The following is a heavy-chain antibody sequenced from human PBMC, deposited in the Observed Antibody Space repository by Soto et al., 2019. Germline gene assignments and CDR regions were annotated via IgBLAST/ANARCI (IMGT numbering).Heavy chain of an antibody. CDR3: ARDSSAWFPYSDRDG. J-gene: IGHJ6*02. Sequence: QVQLRESGPGQVKPSETLSLTCTVSGGSIDYYYWIWIRQLPGKGLEWLGDISDSGYTGFTPSLRERVIFSVSTYKNHFSLKLNSVTTADTAVYYCARDSSAWFPYSDRDGWGRVTTGSVCS. CDR2: ISDSGYT. V-gene: IGHV4-59*01. CDR1: GGSIDYYY. D-gene: IGHD6-13*01.